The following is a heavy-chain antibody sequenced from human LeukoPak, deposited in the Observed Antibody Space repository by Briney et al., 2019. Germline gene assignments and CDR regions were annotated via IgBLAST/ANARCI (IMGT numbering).Heavy chain of an antibody. D-gene: IGHD3-22*01. J-gene: IGHJ6*03. CDR3: ARGVITKIVVVKYYYYMDV. CDR2: MNPNSGNT. Sequence: ASVKVSCKSSGYTFTRYDINWVRQATGQGLEWMGWMNPNSGNTGYAQKFQGRVTMTRNTSISTAYMELSSLRSEDTAVYYCARGVITKIVVVKYYYYMDVWGKGTTVTVSS. V-gene: IGHV1-8*01. CDR1: GYTFTRYD.